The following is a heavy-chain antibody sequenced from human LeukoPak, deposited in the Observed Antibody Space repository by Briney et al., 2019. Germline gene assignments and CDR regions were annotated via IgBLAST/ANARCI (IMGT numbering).Heavy chain of an antibody. CDR3: ARENDYGDY. CDR1: GLWFSSGW. Sequence: GGSLRLSCEVSGLWFSSGWMNWVRQAPGKGLEWVANINQDGGETYYVDSVKGRFTISRDNAKNSLYLQMNSLRADDTAVYYCARENDYGDYWGQGTLVTVSS. V-gene: IGHV3-7*01. J-gene: IGHJ4*02. CDR2: INQDGGET.